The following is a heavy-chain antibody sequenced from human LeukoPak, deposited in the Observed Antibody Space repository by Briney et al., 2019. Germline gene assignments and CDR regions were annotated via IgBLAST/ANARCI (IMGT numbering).Heavy chain of an antibody. Sequence: ASVKVSCKASGYTFTGYYMHWVRQAPGQGLEWMGWINPNSGGTNYAQKFQGRVTITADKSTSTAYMELSSLRSEDTAVYYCARDREVAGEFNWFDPWGQGTLVTVSS. V-gene: IGHV1-2*02. J-gene: IGHJ5*02. D-gene: IGHD6-19*01. CDR3: ARDREVAGEFNWFDP. CDR2: INPNSGGT. CDR1: GYTFTGYY.